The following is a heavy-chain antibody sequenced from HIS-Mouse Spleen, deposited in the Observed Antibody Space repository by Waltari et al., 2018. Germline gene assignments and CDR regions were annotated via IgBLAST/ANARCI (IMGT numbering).Heavy chain of an antibody. CDR3: AREIPYSSSWYDWYFDL. CDR1: GGTFSSYA. CDR2: IIPIFGTA. Sequence: QVQLVQSGAEVKNPGSSVKVSCKASGGTFSSYAISWVRQAPGQGLEWMGGIIPIFGTANYAQKFKGRVTITADESTSTAYMELSSLRSEDTAVYYCAREIPYSSSWYDWYFDLWGRGTLVTVSS. J-gene: IGHJ2*01. D-gene: IGHD6-13*01. V-gene: IGHV1-69*01.